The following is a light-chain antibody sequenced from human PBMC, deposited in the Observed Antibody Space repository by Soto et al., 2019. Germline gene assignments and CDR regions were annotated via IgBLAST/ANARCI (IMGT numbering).Light chain of an antibody. CDR2: EVS. CDR1: SSDVGANNDY. CDR3: SSYAGSDNFV. Sequence: QSALTQPPSASGSPGQSVTISCTGTSSDVGANNDYVSWYQQHPGKAPKLMIYEVSKRPPGVPDRSSGSKSGNTASLTVSGLQADDEADYYCSSYAGSDNFVFGTGTKVTVL. V-gene: IGLV2-8*01. J-gene: IGLJ1*01.